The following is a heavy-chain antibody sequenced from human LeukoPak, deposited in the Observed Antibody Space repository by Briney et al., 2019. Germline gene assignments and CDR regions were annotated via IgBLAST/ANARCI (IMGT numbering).Heavy chain of an antibody. J-gene: IGHJ4*02. CDR2: IYTSGTT. Sequence: SETLSLTCTVSGGSISSYYWSWIRQPAGKGLEWIGRIYTSGTTHYNPSLKSRVTISVDTSKNQFSLKLTSVTAADTAVYYCARGGVLLGIDYWGQGTLVTVSS. CDR3: ARGGVLLGIDY. V-gene: IGHV4-4*07. CDR1: GGSISSYY. D-gene: IGHD2-8*02.